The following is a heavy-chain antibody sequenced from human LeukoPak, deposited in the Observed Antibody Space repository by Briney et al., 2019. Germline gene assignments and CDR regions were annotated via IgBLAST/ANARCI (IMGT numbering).Heavy chain of an antibody. V-gene: IGHV3-7*01. CDR3: ASYIDILTGKHDFAF. CDR1: GFSFRTYF. D-gene: IGHD3-9*01. CDR2: MNQDGSEK. Sequence: GGSLRLSCAASGFSFRTYFMTWVRQAPGKGLEWVANMNQDGSEKNYVDSVEGRFTISRDNARNSLYLQMNSLRAEDTAVYYCASYIDILTGKHDFAFWGRGTLVTVSS. J-gene: IGHJ4*02.